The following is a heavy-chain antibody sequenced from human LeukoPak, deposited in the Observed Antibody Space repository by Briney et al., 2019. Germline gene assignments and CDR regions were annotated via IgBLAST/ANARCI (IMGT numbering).Heavy chain of an antibody. CDR1: GFTFSSYA. CDR2: ISGSGGST. D-gene: IGHD6-19*01. Sequence: GGSLRLSCAVSGFTFSSYAMSWVRQAPGEGLEWVSTISGSGGSTYYADSVKGRFTISRDNSKNTLYLQMNSLRVEDTAVYYCANKGVPIGSGWYAYWGQGTLVTVSS. CDR3: ANKGVPIGSGWYAY. J-gene: IGHJ4*02. V-gene: IGHV3-23*01.